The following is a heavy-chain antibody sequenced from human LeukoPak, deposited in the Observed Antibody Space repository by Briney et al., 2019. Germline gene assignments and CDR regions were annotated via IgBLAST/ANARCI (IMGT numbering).Heavy chain of an antibody. CDR1: GFTFSSYG. Sequence: GGSLRLSCAASGFTFSSYGMHWVRQAPGKGLEWVAFIRYDGSNKYYADSVKGRFTISRDNSKNTLYLQMNSLRAEDTAVYYCAKVAWSSGWYNLDYWGQGTLVTVSS. D-gene: IGHD6-19*01. J-gene: IGHJ4*02. V-gene: IGHV3-30*02. CDR3: AKVAWSSGWYNLDY. CDR2: IRYDGSNK.